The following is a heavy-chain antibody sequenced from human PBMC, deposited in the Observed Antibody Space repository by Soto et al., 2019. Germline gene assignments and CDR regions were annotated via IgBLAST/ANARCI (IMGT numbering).Heavy chain of an antibody. CDR1: GFTFSSDA. D-gene: IGHD2-15*01. CDR3: ARGGYCISGRCPPLH. J-gene: IGHJ4*02. Sequence: QVQLVESGGGVVQPGRSLTLSCAASGFTFSSDAMHWVRQAPGKGLEWVAIISYDGSNKYNANSVNDRFTISRDNSKSTLYLQMNSLRPEDTAIYYCARGGYCISGRCPPLHWGQGTLVTVSS. CDR2: ISYDGSNK. V-gene: IGHV3-30-3*01.